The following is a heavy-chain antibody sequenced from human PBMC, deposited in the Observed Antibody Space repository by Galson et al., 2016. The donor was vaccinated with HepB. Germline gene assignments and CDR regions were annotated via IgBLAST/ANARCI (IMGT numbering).Heavy chain of an antibody. J-gene: IGHJ4*02. V-gene: IGHV4-59*01. CDR3: ARAGLASWYFDY. CDR1: GGSLKYYY. CDR2: VHHSGST. Sequence: SETLSLTCIVSGGSLKYYYWSWIRQPPGKGLEWIGNVHHSGSTDYNPFFKSRVTISVDTSSSQLSLSLKSVTAADTAVYYCARAGLASWYFDYWGLGTLVSVSS. D-gene: IGHD3-3*02.